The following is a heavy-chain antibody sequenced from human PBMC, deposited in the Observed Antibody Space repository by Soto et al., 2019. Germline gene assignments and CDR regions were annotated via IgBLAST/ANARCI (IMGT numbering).Heavy chain of an antibody. CDR3: ARLTVVAAGGNWFDP. Sequence: SETLSLTCTVSGGSISSYYWSWIRQPPGKGLEWIGYIYYSGSTNYNPSLKSRVTISVDTSKNQFSLKLSSVTAADTAVYYCARLTVVAAGGNWFDPWGQGTLVTVSS. J-gene: IGHJ5*02. CDR2: IYYSGST. V-gene: IGHV4-59*08. D-gene: IGHD2-15*01. CDR1: GGSISSYY.